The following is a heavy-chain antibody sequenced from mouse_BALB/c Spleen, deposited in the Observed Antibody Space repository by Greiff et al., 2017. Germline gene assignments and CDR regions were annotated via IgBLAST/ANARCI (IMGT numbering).Heavy chain of an antibody. CDR1: GYSITSGYY. CDR2: ISYDGSN. D-gene: IGHD2-1*01. J-gene: IGHJ4*01. V-gene: IGHV3-6*02. CDR3: ARRWGNHYYAMDY. Sequence: EVQVVESGPGLVKPSQSLSLTCSVTGYSITSGYYWNWIRQFPGNKLEWMGYISYDGSNNYNPSLKNRISITRDTSKNQFFLKLNSVTTEDTATYYCARRWGNHYYAMDYWGQGTSVTVSS.